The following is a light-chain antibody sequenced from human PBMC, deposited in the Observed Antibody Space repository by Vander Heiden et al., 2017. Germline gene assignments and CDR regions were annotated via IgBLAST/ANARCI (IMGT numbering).Light chain of an antibody. CDR2: DVT. CDR3: SSYTSTSSYWV. J-gene: IGLJ3*02. V-gene: IGLV2-14*03. Sequence: QSALTQPASVSGAPGQSITNCCTGNSSAVGGYNYVSCYQQHPGKAPKLMIYDVTNRPSGVSNRFSGSKSGNTASLTISGLQAEDEADYYCSSYTSTSSYWVFGGGTKLTVL. CDR1: SSAVGGYNY.